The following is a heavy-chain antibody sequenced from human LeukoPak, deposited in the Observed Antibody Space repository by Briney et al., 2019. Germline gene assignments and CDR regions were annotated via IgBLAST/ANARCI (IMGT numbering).Heavy chain of an antibody. CDR2: IYYSGST. CDR1: GGSISSYY. CDR3: ARDRPGYSSGWGAFDI. J-gene: IGHJ3*02. Sequence: SETLSLTCTVSGGSISSYYWSWIRQPPGKGLEWIGYIYYSGSTNYNPSLKSRVTISVDTSKNQFSLKLSSVTAADTAVYYCARDRPGYSSGWGAFDIWGQGTMVTVSS. V-gene: IGHV4-59*01. D-gene: IGHD6-19*01.